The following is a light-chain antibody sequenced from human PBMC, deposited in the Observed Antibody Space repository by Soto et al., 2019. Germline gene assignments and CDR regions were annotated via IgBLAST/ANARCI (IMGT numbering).Light chain of an antibody. CDR1: STVLSTANNKNF. J-gene: IGKJ5*01. CDR2: WSS. V-gene: IGKV4-1*01. CDR3: HQHYSTPT. Sequence: IVMTQSPESLAVSLGERVTLNCRSSSTVLSTANNKNFLAWYQHKSGQPPKLLIYWSSIRASGVPDRFSGGGSGTDFTLTISSLQPEDVALYFCHQHYSTPTFGQGTRLEIK.